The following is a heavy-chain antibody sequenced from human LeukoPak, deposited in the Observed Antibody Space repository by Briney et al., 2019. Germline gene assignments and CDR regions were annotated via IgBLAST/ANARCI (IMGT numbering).Heavy chain of an antibody. CDR2: IYYSGTT. V-gene: IGHV4-59*01. CDR3: ARGAYDSSAYYYYFDY. CDR1: GDSISTNS. D-gene: IGHD3-22*01. J-gene: IGHJ4*02. Sequence: PSETLSLTCTVSGDSISTNSWIWIRQPPGKGLEWIGYIYYSGTTNYNSSLKSRVTISIDTSNSQFSLKLSSVTAADTAIYYCARGAYDSSAYYYYFDYWGQGTLVTVSS.